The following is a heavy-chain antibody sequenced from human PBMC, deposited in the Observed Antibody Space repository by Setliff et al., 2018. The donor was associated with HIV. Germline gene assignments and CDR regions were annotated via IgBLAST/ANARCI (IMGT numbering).Heavy chain of an antibody. CDR3: ARAGITGTTDY. V-gene: IGHV4-4*08. CDR2: IYTSGST. J-gene: IGHJ4*02. Sequence: SETLSLTCTVSGGSISSYYWSWIRQPPGKGLEWIGYIYTSGSTNYNPSLKSRVTISVDTSKNQFSLKLSSVAAADTAVYYCARAGITGTTDYWGQGTLVTVSS. CDR1: GGSISSYY. D-gene: IGHD1-7*01.